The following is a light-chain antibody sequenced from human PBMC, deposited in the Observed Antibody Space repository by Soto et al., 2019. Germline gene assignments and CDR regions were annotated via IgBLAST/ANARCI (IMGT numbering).Light chain of an antibody. J-gene: IGLJ1*01. CDR2: EVS. CDR1: SRDVGGYNF. V-gene: IGLV2-14*01. Sequence: QSALTQPASVSGSPGQSITISCTGTSRDVGGYNFVSWYQQHPGKAPKLMIYEVSNRPSGVSNRFSGSKSGNTASLTISGLQAEDEADYYCSSYTGSSTEIFGTGTKLTVL. CDR3: SSYTGSSTEI.